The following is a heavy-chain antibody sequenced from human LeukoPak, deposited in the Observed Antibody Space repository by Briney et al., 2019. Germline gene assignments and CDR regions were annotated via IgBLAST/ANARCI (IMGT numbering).Heavy chain of an antibody. D-gene: IGHD6-25*01. CDR3: APDLRGSASSLDD. CDR2: ISGDGGNT. CDR1: GFTFSNYG. Sequence: GGSLRLSCAASGFTFSNYGMCWVRQAPGKGLEWVSLISGDGGNTYYPDSVSGRFTISRDNSKNTVYLQMNSLRAEDTALYYCAPDLRGSASSLDDWGQGTLVTVSS. V-gene: IGHV3-23*01. J-gene: IGHJ4*02.